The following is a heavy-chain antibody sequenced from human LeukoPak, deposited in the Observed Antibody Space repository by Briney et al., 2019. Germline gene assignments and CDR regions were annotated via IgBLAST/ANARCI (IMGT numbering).Heavy chain of an antibody. V-gene: IGHV4-38-2*02. CDR2: IYHSGST. CDR1: GYSISSGYY. Sequence: PSETLSLTCTVSGYSISSGYYWGWIRQPPGKGLEWIGSIYHSGSTYYNPSLKSRVTISVDTFKNQFSLKLSSVTAADTAVYYCARHFLDGSGSYSWAAFDYWGQGTLVTVSS. J-gene: IGHJ4*02. D-gene: IGHD3-10*01. CDR3: ARHFLDGSGSYSWAAFDY.